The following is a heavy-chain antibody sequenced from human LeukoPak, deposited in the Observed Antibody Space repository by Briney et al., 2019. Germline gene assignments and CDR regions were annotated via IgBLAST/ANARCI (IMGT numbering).Heavy chain of an antibody. Sequence: GGSLRLSCAASGFTFSSYAMTWVRQAPGKGLEWVAKIKQDGDVTYYVDSVKGRFTISRDNAKKSLYLQMNSLRAEDTAVYFCARARGSYSLDYWGQGTLVTVSS. CDR2: IKQDGDVT. CDR1: GFTFSSYA. D-gene: IGHD1-26*01. CDR3: ARARGSYSLDY. J-gene: IGHJ4*02. V-gene: IGHV3-7*01.